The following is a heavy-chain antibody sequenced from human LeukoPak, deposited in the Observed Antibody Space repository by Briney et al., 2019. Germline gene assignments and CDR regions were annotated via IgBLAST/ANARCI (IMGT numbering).Heavy chain of an antibody. Sequence: SETLSLTCTVSGGSISSSSYYWGWIRQPPGKGLEWIGSIYYSGSTYYNPSLKSRVTISVDTSKNQFSLKLSSVTAADTAVYYCARVLKKVPGYFDLWGRGTLVTVSS. J-gene: IGHJ2*01. CDR3: ARVLKKVPGYFDL. V-gene: IGHV4-39*07. CDR2: IYYSGST. CDR1: GGSISSSSYY.